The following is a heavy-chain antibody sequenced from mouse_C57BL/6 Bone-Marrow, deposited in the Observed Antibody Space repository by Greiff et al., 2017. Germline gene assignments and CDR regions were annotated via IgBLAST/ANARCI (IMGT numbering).Heavy chain of an antibody. Sequence: VQLQQSVAELVRPGASVKLSCTASGFNIKNTYMHWVKQRPEQGLEWIGRIDPANGNTKYAPKFQGKATITADTSSNTAYLQLSSLTSEDTAIYYCAPIYDGYYGGFFFDYWGQGTTLTVSS. CDR2: IDPANGNT. CDR3: APIYDGYYGGFFFDY. J-gene: IGHJ2*01. D-gene: IGHD2-3*01. V-gene: IGHV14-3*01. CDR1: GFNIKNTY.